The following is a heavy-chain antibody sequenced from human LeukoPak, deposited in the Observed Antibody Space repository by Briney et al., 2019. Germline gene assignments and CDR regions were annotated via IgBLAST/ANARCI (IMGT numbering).Heavy chain of an antibody. CDR1: GGTFSSCA. V-gene: IGHV1-69*05. Sequence: GSSVKVSCKASGGTFSSCAISWVRQAPPPGHERMGGIIPIFGTANYAQKFQGRVTTTTDESTSTAYMELSSLTSEDTAVYYCARGYSRYCSGGSCPRALDYWGQGTLVTVSS. CDR3: ARGYSRYCSGGSCPRALDY. CDR2: IIPIFGTA. D-gene: IGHD2-15*01. J-gene: IGHJ4*02.